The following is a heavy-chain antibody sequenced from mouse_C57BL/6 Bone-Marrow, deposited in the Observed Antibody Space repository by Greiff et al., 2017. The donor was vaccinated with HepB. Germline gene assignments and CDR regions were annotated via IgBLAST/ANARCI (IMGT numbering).Heavy chain of an antibody. CDR1: GYTFTSYW. CDR2: INPSNGGT. J-gene: IGHJ3*01. V-gene: IGHV1-53*01. CDR3: ARGNYCGSSVFAY. D-gene: IGHD1-1*01. Sequence: VQLQQPGTELVKPGASVKLSCKASGYTFTSYWMHWVKQRPGQGLEWIGNINPSNGGTNYNEKFKSKATLTVDKSSSTAYMQLSSLTSEDSAVYDCARGNYCGSSVFAYWGQGTLVTVSA.